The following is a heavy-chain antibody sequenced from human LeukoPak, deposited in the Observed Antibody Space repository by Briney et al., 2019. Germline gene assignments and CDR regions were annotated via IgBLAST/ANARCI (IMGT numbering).Heavy chain of an antibody. Sequence: SETLSLTCTVSGGSISSSSYYWGWIRQPPGKGLEWIVSIYYSGSTYYNPSLKSRVTISVDTSKNQFSLKLSSVTAADTAVYYCARDILTGYSIHDAFDIWGQGTMVTVSS. CDR1: GGSISSSSYY. J-gene: IGHJ3*02. V-gene: IGHV4-39*07. CDR2: IYYSGST. D-gene: IGHD3-9*01. CDR3: ARDILTGYSIHDAFDI.